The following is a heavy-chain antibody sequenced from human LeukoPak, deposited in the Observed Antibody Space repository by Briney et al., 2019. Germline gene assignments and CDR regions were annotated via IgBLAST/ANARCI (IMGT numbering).Heavy chain of an antibody. CDR3: ASRWSRSNDAFDI. CDR1: GFTFSSYN. Sequence: PGGSLRLSCAASGFTFSSYNMNWVRQAPGKGLEWVSSISGSGNYIFYADSVKGRFTISRDNAKNSLYLQMNSLRATDTAVYYSASRWSRSNDAFDIWGQGTMVTVSS. D-gene: IGHD5-24*01. J-gene: IGHJ3*02. CDR2: ISGSGNYI. V-gene: IGHV3-21*01.